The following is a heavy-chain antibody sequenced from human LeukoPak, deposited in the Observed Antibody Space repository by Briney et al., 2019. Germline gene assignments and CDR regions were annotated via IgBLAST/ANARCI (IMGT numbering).Heavy chain of an antibody. D-gene: IGHD5-12*01. CDR1: GFTFDDYA. CDR2: NSWNSGSI. J-gene: IGHJ3*02. V-gene: IGHV3-9*01. CDR3: AKDIVATNLDAFDI. Sequence: GGSLRLSCAASGFTFDDYAIHWVRQAPGKGLEWVSGNSWNSGSIGYADYVKGRFTISRDNAKNSLYLQMNSLRAEDTALYYCAKDIVATNLDAFDIWGQGTMVTVSS.